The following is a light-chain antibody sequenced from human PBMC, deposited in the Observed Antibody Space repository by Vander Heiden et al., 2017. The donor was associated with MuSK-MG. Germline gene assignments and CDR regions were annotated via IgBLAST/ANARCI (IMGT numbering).Light chain of an antibody. J-gene: IGKJ1*01. CDR3: QQYDNLPLT. Sequence: DTQMSQSPSSLSASVGDRVTITCQASQDISSYLNWYQQKPGKAPKLLIYDASSLETGVPSRFSGSGSGTDFTFTISSLQPEDIATYYCQQYDNLPLTFGQGTKVEIK. V-gene: IGKV1-33*01. CDR1: QDISSY. CDR2: DAS.